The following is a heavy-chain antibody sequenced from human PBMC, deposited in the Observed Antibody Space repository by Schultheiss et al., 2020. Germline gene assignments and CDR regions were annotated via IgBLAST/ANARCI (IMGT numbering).Heavy chain of an antibody. Sequence: SETLSLTCTVSGDSFSSAGYYWSWIRQRPGKGLEFIGIIYYSGSTVYNPALTSRMSMSMDKSRRQFSLRLTSVTAADTAIYYCARGNDRAGTLGFDSWGQGNLVTVSS. V-gene: IGHV4-31*03. J-gene: IGHJ4*02. CDR3: ARGNDRAGTLGFDS. D-gene: IGHD1-1*01. CDR1: GDSFSSAGYY. CDR2: IYYSGST.